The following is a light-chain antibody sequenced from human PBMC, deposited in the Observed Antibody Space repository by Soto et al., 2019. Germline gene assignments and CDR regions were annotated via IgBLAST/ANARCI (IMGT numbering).Light chain of an antibody. V-gene: IGKV1-9*01. CDR3: QLLNTHLPT. J-gene: IGKJ1*01. Sequence: SLSSQDPEGVIITCLDSQGFSSSLAWYQQTPRKAPKLLIYAASTLQSGVPSRFSGSGSATDFALTISCLQPEDGATYYCQLLNTHLPTFSQGT. CDR1: QGFSSS. CDR2: AAS.